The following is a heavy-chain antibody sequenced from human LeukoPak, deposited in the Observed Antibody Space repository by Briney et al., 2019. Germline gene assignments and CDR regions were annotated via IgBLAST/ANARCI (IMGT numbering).Heavy chain of an antibody. V-gene: IGHV3-66*01. CDR2: IYSGGDT. CDR1: GFTVSGNQ. J-gene: IGHJ4*02. CDR3: ARRINNYDSSGSQTIYFDY. D-gene: IGHD3-22*01. Sequence: GGSLRLSCTVSGFTVSGNQMSWVRQAPGKGLEWISVIYSGGDTYYVESVKGRFTISRDISKNTVYLQMNSLTAEDTAVYYCARRINNYDSSGSQTIYFDYWGQGTLVTVSS.